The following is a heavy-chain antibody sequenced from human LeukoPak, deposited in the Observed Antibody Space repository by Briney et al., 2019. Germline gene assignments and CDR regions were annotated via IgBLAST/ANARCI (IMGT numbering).Heavy chain of an antibody. CDR1: GFTVSSNY. CDR2: IYSGGST. CDR3: AMSYYYYYNMDV. V-gene: IGHV3-53*01. Sequence: GGSLRLSCAASGFTVSSNYMSWVRQAPGKGLEWVSVIYSGGSTYYADSVKGRFTISRDNSKNTLYLQMNSLRAEDTAVYYCAMSYYYYYNMDVWGKGTTVTVSS. J-gene: IGHJ6*03.